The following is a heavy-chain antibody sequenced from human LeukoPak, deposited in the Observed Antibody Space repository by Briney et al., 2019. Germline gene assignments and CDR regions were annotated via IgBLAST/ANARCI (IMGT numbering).Heavy chain of an antibody. CDR3: ARVPRSTSCYDY. D-gene: IGHD2-2*01. V-gene: IGHV1-2*02. CDR2: INPNSGGT. J-gene: IGHJ4*02. CDR1: GYTFTGYY. Sequence: ASVKVSCKASGYTFTGYYMHWVRQAPGQGLEWMGWINPNSGGTNYAQKFRGRVTMTRDTSISTAYMELSRLRSDDTAVYYCARVPRSTSCYDYWGQGTLVTVSS.